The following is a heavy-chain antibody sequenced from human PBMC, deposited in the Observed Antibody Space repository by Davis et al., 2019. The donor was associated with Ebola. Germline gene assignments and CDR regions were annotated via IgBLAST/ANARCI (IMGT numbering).Heavy chain of an antibody. CDR1: GFTLSSYW. D-gene: IGHD6-13*01. CDR2: IRSKANSYAT. CDR3: TRHRLAADYYYYGMDV. J-gene: IGHJ6*02. V-gene: IGHV3-73*01. Sequence: GGSLRLSCAASGFTLSSYWMSWVRQAPGEGLEWVGRIRSKANSYATAYAASVKGRFTISRDDSKNTAYLQMNSLKTEDTAVYYCTRHRLAADYYYYGMDVWGQGTTVTVSS.